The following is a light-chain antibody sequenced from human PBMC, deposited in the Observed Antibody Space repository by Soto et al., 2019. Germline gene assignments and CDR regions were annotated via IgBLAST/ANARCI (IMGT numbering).Light chain of an antibody. CDR2: AAS. CDR3: QQYYSYPRGVT. Sequence: DIQMTQSPSSLSASVGDTVTFTCRASQSISEYLNWYQQKPGKAPRLLIYAASNLDNGVPSRFSGSGSGTTFTLPISCLQSEDFATYYCQQYYSYPRGVTFGPGTKVDIK. V-gene: IGKV1-39*01. CDR1: QSISEY. J-gene: IGKJ3*01.